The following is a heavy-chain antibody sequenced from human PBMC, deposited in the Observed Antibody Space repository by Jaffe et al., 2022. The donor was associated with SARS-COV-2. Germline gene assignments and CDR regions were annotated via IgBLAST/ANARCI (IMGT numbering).Heavy chain of an antibody. CDR1: GFTFSSYG. Sequence: QVQLVESGGGVVQPGRSLRLSCAASGFTFSSYGMHWVRQAPGKGLEWVAVIWYDGSNKYYADSVKGRFTISRDNSKNTLYLQMNSLRAEDTAVYYCARDSSSSFGFDPWGQGTLVTVSS. V-gene: IGHV3-33*01. J-gene: IGHJ5*02. CDR2: IWYDGSNK. D-gene: IGHD6-13*01. CDR3: ARDSSSSFGFDP.